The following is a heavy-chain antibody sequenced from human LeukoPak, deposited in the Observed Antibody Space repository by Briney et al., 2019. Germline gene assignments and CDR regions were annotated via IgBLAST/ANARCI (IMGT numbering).Heavy chain of an antibody. J-gene: IGHJ6*03. CDR1: GGTFSSYA. Sequence: SVKVSCKASGGTFSSYAISWVRQAPGQGLEWMGGIIPIFGTANYAQKFQGRVTITADKSTSTAYMELSSLRSEDTAVYYCARGTRSPSSRPLYYYYYMDVWGKGTTVSVSS. CDR2: IIPIFGTA. D-gene: IGHD6-13*01. CDR3: ARGTRSPSSRPLYYYYYMDV. V-gene: IGHV1-69*06.